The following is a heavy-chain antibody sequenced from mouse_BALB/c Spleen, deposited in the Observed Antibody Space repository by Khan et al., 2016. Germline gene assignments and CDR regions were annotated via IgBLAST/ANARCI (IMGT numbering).Heavy chain of an antibody. J-gene: IGHJ4*01. CDR3: TGVYYGYAMDY. Sequence: QIQLVQSGPELAKPGASVRMSCKASGYTFTSHWMHWIKQRPGQGLEWIGYINAGTGYTEFSQTFKDKATLTADKSSSTAYLQLSSLTSEDSAVYYCTGVYYGYAMDYWGQGTSVTVSS. CDR2: INAGTGYT. V-gene: IGHV1-7*01. D-gene: IGHD1-1*01. CDR1: GYTFTSHW.